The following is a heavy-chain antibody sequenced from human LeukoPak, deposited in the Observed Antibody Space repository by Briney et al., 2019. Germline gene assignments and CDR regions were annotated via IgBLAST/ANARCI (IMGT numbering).Heavy chain of an antibody. D-gene: IGHD5-24*01. CDR1: GFPXXSYW. CDR3: TRVGYIDEGIDY. J-gene: IGHJ4*02. Sequence: GGSLRLSCVASGFPXXSYWMTXVRQAPGKGLXXXANLKQDGSKKSYVDSVKGRFTISRDNAKNSLYLQMNSLRAEDTAIYYCTRVGYIDEGIDYWGQGTLVTVSS. V-gene: IGHV3-7*04. CDR2: LKQDGSKK.